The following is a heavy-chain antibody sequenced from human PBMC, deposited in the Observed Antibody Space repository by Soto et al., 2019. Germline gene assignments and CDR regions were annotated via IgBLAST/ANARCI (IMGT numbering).Heavy chain of an antibody. Sequence: EVQLLESGGHFVHPGGSLRLSCAASGFTFSDYAMIWIRQVPGKGLQWVSGLYGSGRGIHYAESVKGRFTISRDNSAYAVYLQMNNLRVEDSAIHYCAKDAASRDGVWLAHVWGQGTVVTVSS. J-gene: IGHJ4*02. D-gene: IGHD5-12*01. CDR3: AKDAASRDGVWLAHV. CDR1: GFTFSDYA. CDR2: LYGSGRGI. V-gene: IGHV3-23*01.